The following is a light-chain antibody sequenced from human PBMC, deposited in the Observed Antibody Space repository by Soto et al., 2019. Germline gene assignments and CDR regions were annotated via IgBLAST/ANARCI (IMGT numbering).Light chain of an antibody. CDR3: SSYTSSNTLV. Sequence: QSALTQPASVSGSPGQSITISCTGTSSDVGAYNYVSWYQQHTGKAPQLMIFEVSDRPSGVSNRFSGSKSGNTASLTISGIQAEDEADYYCSSYTSSNTLVFGGGTKLTVL. CDR1: SSDVGAYNY. J-gene: IGLJ2*01. V-gene: IGLV2-14*01. CDR2: EVS.